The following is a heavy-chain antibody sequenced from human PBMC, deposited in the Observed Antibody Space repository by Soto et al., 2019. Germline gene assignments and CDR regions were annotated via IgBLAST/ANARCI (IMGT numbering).Heavy chain of an antibody. CDR2: IYYSGST. J-gene: IGHJ4*02. D-gene: IGHD3-3*01. V-gene: IGHV4-59*01. CDR3: AGVVTYDFWGGYNGENNLGY. Sequence: SETLSLTCTVSGGSISSYYWSWIRQPPGKGLEWIGYIYYSGSTNYNPSLKSRVTISVDTSKNQFSLKLSSVTAADAAVYYCAGVVTYDFWGGYNGENNLGYWGQGPLVTVP. CDR1: GGSISSYY.